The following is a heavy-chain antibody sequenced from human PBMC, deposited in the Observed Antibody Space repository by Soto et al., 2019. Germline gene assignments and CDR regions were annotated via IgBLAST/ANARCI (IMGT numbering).Heavy chain of an antibody. CDR3: AKRRSYYYYYGVDV. CDR2: ISYDGSNK. V-gene: IGHV3-30*18. Sequence: SLRLSCAASGFTFSSYWMHWVRQAPGKGLEWVAVISYDGSNKYYADSVKGRFTISRDNSKNTLYLQMNSLRAEDTALYYCAKRRSYYYYYGVDVWGQGTTVTVSS. CDR1: GFTFSSYW. J-gene: IGHJ6*02.